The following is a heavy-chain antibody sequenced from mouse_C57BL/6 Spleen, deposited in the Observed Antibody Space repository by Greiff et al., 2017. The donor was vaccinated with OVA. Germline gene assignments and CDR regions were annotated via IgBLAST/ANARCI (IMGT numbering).Heavy chain of an antibody. CDR2: ISDGGSYT. J-gene: IGHJ3*01. D-gene: IGHD1-1*01. V-gene: IGHV5-4*03. CDR3: ARGGSSYWFAY. CDR1: GFTFSSYA. Sequence: EVMLVESGGGLVKPGGSLKLSCAASGFTFSSYAMSWVRQTPEKRLEWVATISDGGSYTYYPDNVKGRFTISRDNAKNNLYLQMSHLKSEDTAMYYCARGGSSYWFAYWGQGTLVTVSA.